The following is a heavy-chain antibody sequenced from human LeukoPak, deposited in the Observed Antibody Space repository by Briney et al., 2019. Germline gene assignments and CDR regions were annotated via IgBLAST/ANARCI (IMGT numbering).Heavy chain of an antibody. CDR1: GGSISSGGYS. CDR2: IYHSGNI. D-gene: IGHD3-22*01. Sequence: PSETLSLTCAVSGGSISSGGYSWSWIRQAPGKGLEWLGYIYHSGNIYYNSSLKSRVTISVDRSKNQFSLNLTSVTAADTAVYYCARTTYDSSGSYVEAFDIWGQGTVVTVSS. J-gene: IGHJ3*02. V-gene: IGHV4-30-2*01. CDR3: ARTTYDSSGSYVEAFDI.